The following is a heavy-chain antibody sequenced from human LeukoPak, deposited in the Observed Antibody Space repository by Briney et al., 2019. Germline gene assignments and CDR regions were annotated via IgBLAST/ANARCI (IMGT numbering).Heavy chain of an antibody. CDR2: ISFDGTHE. CDR3: ARDGHYDILTGYTYYYGMDV. V-gene: IGHV3-33*08. CDR1: GFTFNIYG. Sequence: GGSLRLSCAASGFTFNIYGMHWVRQAPGKGLEWVAVISFDGTHEYYADSVKGRFTISRDNAKNSLYLQMNSLRAEDTAVYYCARDGHYDILTGYTYYYGMDVWGQGTTVTVSS. J-gene: IGHJ6*02. D-gene: IGHD3-9*01.